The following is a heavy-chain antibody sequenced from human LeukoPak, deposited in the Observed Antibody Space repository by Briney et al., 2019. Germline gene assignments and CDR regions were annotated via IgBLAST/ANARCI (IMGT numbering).Heavy chain of an antibody. CDR2: IRYDGSNK. CDR1: GFTFSSYG. D-gene: IGHD5-18*01. V-gene: IGHV3-30*02. J-gene: IGHJ4*02. Sequence: GGSLRLSCAASGFTFSSYGMHWVRQAPGKGLEWVAFIRYDGSNKYYADSVKGRFTISRDNSKNTLYLQMNSLRAEDTAVYYCAKDGGYSYGYLGYWGQGTLVTVSS. CDR3: AKDGGYSYGYLGY.